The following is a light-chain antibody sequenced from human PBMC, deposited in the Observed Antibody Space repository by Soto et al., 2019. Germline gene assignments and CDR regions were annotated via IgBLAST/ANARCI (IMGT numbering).Light chain of an antibody. CDR1: QSVSSSIY. Sequence: EIVLTQSPGTLSLSPGERATLSCRASQSVSSSIYLAWYQQKPGQAPRLLIYGAYSKAAGIPDRFSGSGSGTDFTLTISRLDPEDFPVYYCQQYGSSLTFGGGTKVEIK. J-gene: IGKJ4*01. CDR2: GAY. V-gene: IGKV3-20*01. CDR3: QQYGSSLT.